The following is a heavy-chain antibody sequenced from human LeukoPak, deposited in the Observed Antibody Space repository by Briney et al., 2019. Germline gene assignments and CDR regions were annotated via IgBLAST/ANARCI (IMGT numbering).Heavy chain of an antibody. CDR1: GFTFSAYG. CDR2: IHFDARNK. Sequence: GGSLRLSCAASGFTFSAYGMQWVRQAPGKGLEWVSFIHFDARNKYYADSVKGRFTISRADSTNTLFLLMNSLRTEDTATYYCARLKHSHDSGGFTADYWGQGTLVTVSS. D-gene: IGHD3-22*01. J-gene: IGHJ4*02. V-gene: IGHV3-30*02. CDR3: ARLKHSHDSGGFTADY.